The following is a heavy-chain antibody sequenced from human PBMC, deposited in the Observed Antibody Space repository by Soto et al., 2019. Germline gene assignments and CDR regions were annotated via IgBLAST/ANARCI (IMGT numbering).Heavy chain of an antibody. CDR3: AREAVAAGVRKWDY. CDR2: IYYSGST. J-gene: IGHJ4*02. D-gene: IGHD6-13*01. CDR1: GGSISSYY. V-gene: IGHV4-59*01. Sequence: PSETLSLTCTVSGGSISSYYWSWIRQPPGKGLEWIGYIYYSGSTNYNPSLKSRVTISVDTSKNQFSLKLSSVTAADTAVYYCAREAVAAGVRKWDYWGQGTLVTVSS.